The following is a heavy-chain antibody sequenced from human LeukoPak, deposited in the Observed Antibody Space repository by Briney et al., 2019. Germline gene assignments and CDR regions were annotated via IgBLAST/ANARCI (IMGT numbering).Heavy chain of an antibody. CDR1: GYTFTDYY. CDR2: VNPNSGDT. V-gene: IGHV1-2*02. CDR3: ALLFSSTWYRFDS. J-gene: IGHJ4*02. D-gene: IGHD6-13*01. Sequence: ASVTVSCKASGYTFTDYYMHWVRQAPGQGLEWMGWVNPNSGDTNYVHKFQGRVTMTSDTSISTAYMDLSRVRSDDTAVYYCALLFSSTWYRFDSWGKGTLVTVSS.